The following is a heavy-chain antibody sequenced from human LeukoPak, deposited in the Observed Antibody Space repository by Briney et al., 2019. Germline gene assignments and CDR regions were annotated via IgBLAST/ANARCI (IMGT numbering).Heavy chain of an antibody. Sequence: ASVKVSCKASGYTFTTYGISWVRQAPGQGLECMGWINPYNGNTNYAQKLQGRVTMTTDTSTSTAYMELRSLRSDDTAVYYCARELYGRSEHWGQGTLVTVSS. V-gene: IGHV1-18*01. CDR1: GYTFTTYG. CDR2: INPYNGNT. J-gene: IGHJ1*01. D-gene: IGHD2-2*02. CDR3: ARELYGRSEH.